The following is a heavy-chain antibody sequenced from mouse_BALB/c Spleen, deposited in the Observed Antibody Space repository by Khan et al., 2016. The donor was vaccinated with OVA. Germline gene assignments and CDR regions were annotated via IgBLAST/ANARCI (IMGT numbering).Heavy chain of an antibody. CDR1: GYTFTSYT. J-gene: IGHJ3*01. D-gene: IGHD2-14*01. Sequence: QVQLKQSGTELARPGASVKMSCKASGYTFTSYTMHWVKQRPGQGLEWIGYINPSSGYTNYNQKLKDKATLTADKSYITAYMQLSSLTSEDSAIYYCAREGAYYRSDGWFAYWGQGTLVTVSA. V-gene: IGHV1-4*01. CDR2: INPSSGYT. CDR3: AREGAYYRSDGWFAY.